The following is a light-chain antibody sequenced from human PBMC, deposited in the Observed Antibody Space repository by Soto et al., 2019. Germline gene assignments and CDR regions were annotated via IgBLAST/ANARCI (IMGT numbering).Light chain of an antibody. CDR2: TSG. CDR3: QQTYSTPYT. J-gene: IGKJ2*01. V-gene: IGKV1-39*01. CDR1: QRITTY. Sequence: IQMTQSPSSLSASVGDIVTITCRASQRITTYLNWYQQKPGEAPKLLISTSGTLQRGVPSRFSGSGSGTDVNLTIPALRPEYFATYFCQQTYSTPYTFGQGTKLEIK.